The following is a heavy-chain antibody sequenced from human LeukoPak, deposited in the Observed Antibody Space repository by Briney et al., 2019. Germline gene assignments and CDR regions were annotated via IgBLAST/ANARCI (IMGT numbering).Heavy chain of an antibody. J-gene: IGHJ6*02. CDR2: VNRDGSET. CDR1: GFALSSHW. Sequence: GGSLRLSCAASGFALSSHWMTWVRQVPGKGPEWVANVNRDGSETYYLDSVKGRFTISKDNAKNSLYLQMNSLRAEDTALYHCAGNNGMDVWGQGTTVIVSS. V-gene: IGHV3-7*03. CDR3: AGNNGMDV.